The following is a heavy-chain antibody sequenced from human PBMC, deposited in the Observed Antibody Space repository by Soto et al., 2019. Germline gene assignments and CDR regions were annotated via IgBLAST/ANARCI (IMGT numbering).Heavy chain of an antibody. CDR2: INPSGGYT. J-gene: IGHJ4*02. D-gene: IGHD2-21*02. CDR1: GYTFTSYY. Sequence: QVQLVQSGAEVKKPGASVKVSCKASGYTFTSYYMNWVRQAPGQGLEWLGIINPSGGYTTYAQRFLGRVRMTSDTSTSTVHMELGSLTSEDTAVYYCARGGGIVVVTATYDHWGQGTLVTVSS. CDR3: ARGGGIVVVTATYDH. V-gene: IGHV1-46*03.